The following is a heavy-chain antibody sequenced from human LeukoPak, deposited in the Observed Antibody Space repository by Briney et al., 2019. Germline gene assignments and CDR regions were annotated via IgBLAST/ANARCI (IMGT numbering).Heavy chain of an antibody. V-gene: IGHV3-30*18. CDR2: ISTDGRDK. CDR1: RFIFSSYA. D-gene: IGHD6-13*01. Sequence: GGSLRLSCAASRFIFSSYAMHWVRQAPGKGLEWVAVISTDGRDKHYADSVKGRFTISRDNSENTLYLQMNSLRAEDTAFYYCAKDLRAAADYYFDYWGQGTLVTVSS. J-gene: IGHJ4*02. CDR3: AKDLRAAADYYFDY.